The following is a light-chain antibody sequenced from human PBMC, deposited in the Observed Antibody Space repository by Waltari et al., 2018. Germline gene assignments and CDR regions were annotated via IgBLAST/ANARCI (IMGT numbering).Light chain of an antibody. CDR2: DVT. CDR3: ASYIGSALEL. Sequence: QSALTQPASVSGSPGQSITISCTGTNSDIGASNYVSWYQQHPGKAPILIIFDVTFRSAGFSHRFSGSKSGNTASLTISGLQAEDEADYFCASYIGSALELFGGGTRLTVL. V-gene: IGLV2-14*03. J-gene: IGLJ3*02. CDR1: NSDIGASNY.